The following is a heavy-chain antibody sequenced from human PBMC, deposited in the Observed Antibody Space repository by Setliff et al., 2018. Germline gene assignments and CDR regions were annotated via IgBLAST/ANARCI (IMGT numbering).Heavy chain of an antibody. Sequence: GGSLRLSCAASGYTFSTYAMSWVRQAPGKGLEWVSTIYSGDRNTFYTDSVKGRFTIFRDGSKNTLFLHMTSLRAEDTAVYYCAKPQVELRWGFESWGQGTPVTVSS. CDR2: IYSGDRNT. V-gene: IGHV3-23*03. CDR3: AKPQVELRWGFES. D-gene: IGHD1-7*01. CDR1: GYTFSTYA. J-gene: IGHJ4*02.